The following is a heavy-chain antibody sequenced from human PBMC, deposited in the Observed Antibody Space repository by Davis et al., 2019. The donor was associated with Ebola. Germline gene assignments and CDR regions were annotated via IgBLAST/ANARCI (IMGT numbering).Heavy chain of an antibody. V-gene: IGHV3-21*01. CDR2: ISSSSSYI. D-gene: IGHD1-7*01. CDR3: ARYTRKELYYYYYYGMDV. Sequence: GGSLRLSCAASGFTFSRYSMNWVRQAPGKGMEWVSSISSSSSYIYYADSVKGRFTISRDNAKNSLYLQMNSLRAEDTAVYYCARYTRKELYYYYYYGMDVWGQGTTVTVSS. J-gene: IGHJ6*02. CDR1: GFTFSRYS.